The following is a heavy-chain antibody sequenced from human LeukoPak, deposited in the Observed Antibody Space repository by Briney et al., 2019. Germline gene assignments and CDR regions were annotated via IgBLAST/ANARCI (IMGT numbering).Heavy chain of an antibody. CDR2: VSQTGTT. D-gene: IGHD6-19*01. CDR3: ASHMAVPGTRGFDD. Sequence: SGTLSLTCAVFDDSIYTNKWWSWVRQPPGKGLEWIGEVSQTGTTYYDPSLTGRITISVDRSRNQFSLTLRSATAADTGVYYCASHMAVPGTRGFDDWGQGIPLSVSS. CDR1: DDSIYTNKW. J-gene: IGHJ4*02. V-gene: IGHV4-4*02.